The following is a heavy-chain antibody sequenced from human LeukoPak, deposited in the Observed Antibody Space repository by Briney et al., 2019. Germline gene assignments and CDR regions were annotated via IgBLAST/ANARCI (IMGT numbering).Heavy chain of an antibody. CDR1: GFTVSSNY. J-gene: IGHJ3*02. V-gene: IGHV3-53*01. Sequence: GGSLRLSCAASGFTVSSNYINWVRQAPGKGLGWVSVIYSGGSTYYPDSVKGRFTISRDNSKNTLYLQMNSLRAEDTAVYYCARDRRGVGAFDIWGQGTMVTVSS. CDR3: ARDRRGVGAFDI. CDR2: IYSGGST. D-gene: IGHD3-10*01.